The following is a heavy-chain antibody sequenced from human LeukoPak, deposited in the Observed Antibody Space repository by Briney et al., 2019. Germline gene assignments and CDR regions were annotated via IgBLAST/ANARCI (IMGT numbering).Heavy chain of an antibody. Sequence: PGGPLRLSCAASGFTFSSYAMHWVRQAPGKGLEYVSAISSNGGSTYYANSVKGRFTISRDNSKNTLYLQMGSLRAEDMAVYYCAREGDIVATRSFDYWGQGTLVTVSS. V-gene: IGHV3-64*01. CDR3: AREGDIVATRSFDY. CDR2: ISSNGGST. CDR1: GFTFSSYA. D-gene: IGHD5-12*01. J-gene: IGHJ4*02.